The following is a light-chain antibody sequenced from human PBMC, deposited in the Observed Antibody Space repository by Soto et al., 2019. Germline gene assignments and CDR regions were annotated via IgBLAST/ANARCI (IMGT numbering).Light chain of an antibody. CDR1: QGIRSD. V-gene: IGKV1-6*01. Sequence: AIQMTQSPSSLSASVGDTVTITCRASQGIRSDLSWYRQKPGKAPKLLIYAASSLHSGVPSRFSGSGSGTDFTLSISSLQPEDFATYYCLQDYDYPRTFGQGTKVEIK. J-gene: IGKJ1*01. CDR3: LQDYDYPRT. CDR2: AAS.